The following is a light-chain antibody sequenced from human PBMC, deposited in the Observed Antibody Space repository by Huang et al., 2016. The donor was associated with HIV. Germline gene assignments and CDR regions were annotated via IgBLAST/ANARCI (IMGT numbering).Light chain of an antibody. CDR3: QQSFSVPRT. Sequence: DIQMTQSPPSLSASVGDRVTFTCRANQNITKSLHWYQQKPGKAPKILIYTASTLESGVPSRFSGGGSGSRVTLNITNLQPEDFATYYCQQSFSVPRTFG. J-gene: IGKJ1*01. CDR1: QNITKS. CDR2: TAS. V-gene: IGKV1-39*01.